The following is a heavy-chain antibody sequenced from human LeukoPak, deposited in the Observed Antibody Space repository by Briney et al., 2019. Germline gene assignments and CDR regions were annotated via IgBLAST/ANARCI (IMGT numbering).Heavy chain of an antibody. D-gene: IGHD3-22*01. Sequence: PGRSLRLSCAASGFTFSSYGMHWVRQAPGKGLEWVAVISYDGSNKYYAGSVKGRFTISRDNSKNTLYLQMNSLRAEDTAVYYCAKDEAWSRHYYDSSGYYSYFDYWGQGTLVTVSS. V-gene: IGHV3-30*18. CDR2: ISYDGSNK. J-gene: IGHJ4*02. CDR3: AKDEAWSRHYYDSSGYYSYFDY. CDR1: GFTFSSYG.